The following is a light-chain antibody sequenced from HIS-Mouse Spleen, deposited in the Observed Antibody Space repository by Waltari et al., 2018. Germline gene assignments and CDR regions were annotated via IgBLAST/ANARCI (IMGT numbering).Light chain of an antibody. Sequence: SYELTQPPSVSVSPGQTARITCSGHALPKKYAYWYQQKSGQAPLLVIYEDSKRPFGIPERFSGSSSGTMATLTISGAQVEDEADYYCYSTDSSGNHRVFGGGTKLTVL. V-gene: IGLV3-10*01. J-gene: IGLJ2*01. CDR3: YSTDSSGNHRV. CDR2: EDS. CDR1: ALPKKY.